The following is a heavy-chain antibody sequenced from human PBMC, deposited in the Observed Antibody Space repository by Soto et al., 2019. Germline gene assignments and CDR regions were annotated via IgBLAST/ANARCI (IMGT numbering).Heavy chain of an antibody. Sequence: ASVKVSCKVSGYTLTELSMHWVRQAPGKGLEWMGGFDPEDGETIYAQKFQGRVTMTEDTSTDIAYTELSSLRSEDTAVFYCATSDIGYCSSTSCSDFDYWGQGTLVTVSS. J-gene: IGHJ4*02. V-gene: IGHV1-24*01. CDR2: FDPEDGET. CDR3: ATSDIGYCSSTSCSDFDY. D-gene: IGHD2-2*01. CDR1: GYTLTELS.